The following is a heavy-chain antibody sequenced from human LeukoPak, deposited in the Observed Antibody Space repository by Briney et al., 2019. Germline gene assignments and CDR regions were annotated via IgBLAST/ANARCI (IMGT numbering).Heavy chain of an antibody. CDR1: GGSISNYY. V-gene: IGHV4-59*12. J-gene: IGHJ5*02. D-gene: IGHD6-6*01. Sequence: SETLSLTCSVSGGSISNYYWSWIRQPPGKGLEWIGYIYYSGSTKYNPSLKSRVTISVDTSKNQFSLMLTSVTAADTAVYYCAISSYYRVWFDPWGQGTLVTVSS. CDR2: IYYSGST. CDR3: AISSYYRVWFDP.